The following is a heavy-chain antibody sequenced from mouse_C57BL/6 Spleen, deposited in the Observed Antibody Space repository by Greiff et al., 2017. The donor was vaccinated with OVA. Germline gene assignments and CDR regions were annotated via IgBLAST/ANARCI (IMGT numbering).Heavy chain of an antibody. J-gene: IGHJ4*01. Sequence: QVQLQQSGAELVKPGASVKMSCKASGYTFTSYWITWVKQRPGQGLEWIGDIYPGSGSTNYNEKFKSKATLTADTSSSTAYLQLSSLTSEDSAVYDCGRRGGPLWSMEYRGQGATVTVST. CDR1: GYTFTSYW. CDR3: GRRGGPLWSMEY. D-gene: IGHD1-1*02. V-gene: IGHV1-55*01. CDR2: IYPGSGST.